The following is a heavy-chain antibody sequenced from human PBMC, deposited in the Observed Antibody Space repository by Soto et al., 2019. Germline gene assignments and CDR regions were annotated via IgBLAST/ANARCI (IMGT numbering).Heavy chain of an antibody. Sequence: QLQLQESGPALVKPSETLSLTCTVSGGSMSGHYWSWIRQPPGKGLEWIGYIYYSGSTNYNPSLKSRVTISVDTSKRQFSLSLSSVTAADTAVYYCARGGGGWDQFDPWGQGTLVTVSS. CDR3: ARGGGGWDQFDP. J-gene: IGHJ5*02. V-gene: IGHV4-59*11. CDR2: IYYSGST. D-gene: IGHD2-15*01. CDR1: GGSMSGHY.